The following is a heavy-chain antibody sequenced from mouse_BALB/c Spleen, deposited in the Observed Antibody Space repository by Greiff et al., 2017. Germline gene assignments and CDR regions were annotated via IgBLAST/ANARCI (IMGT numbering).Heavy chain of an antibody. J-gene: IGHJ3*01. D-gene: IGHD2-4*01. Sequence: QVQLQQSGAELVRPGASVTLSCKASGYTFTDYEMHWVKQTPVHGLEWIGAIDPETGGTAYNQKCKGKATLTADKSSSTAYMELRSLTSEASAVYYCTRDYDYWFAYWGQGTLVTVSA. V-gene: IGHV1-15*01. CDR2: IDPETGGT. CDR3: TRDYDYWFAY. CDR1: GYTFTDYE.